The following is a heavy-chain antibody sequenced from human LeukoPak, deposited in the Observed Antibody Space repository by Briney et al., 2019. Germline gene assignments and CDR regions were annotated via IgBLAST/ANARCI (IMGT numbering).Heavy chain of an antibody. D-gene: IGHD6-6*01. CDR2: IRQDGSEK. CDR1: GFTFSSYW. V-gene: IGHV3-7*01. Sequence: GGSLRLSCAASGFTFSSYWMSWVRQAPGKGLGWVASIRQDGSEKYCVDSVKGRFTISRDNANNSLYLQMNSLRADDTAVYYCARDIGLRKAAPPGWFDPWGQGALVTVSS. CDR3: ARDIGLRKAAPPGWFDP. J-gene: IGHJ5*02.